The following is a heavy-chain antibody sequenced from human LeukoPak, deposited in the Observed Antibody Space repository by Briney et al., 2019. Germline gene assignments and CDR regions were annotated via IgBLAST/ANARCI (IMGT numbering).Heavy chain of an antibody. V-gene: IGHV1-69*02. CDR1: GGTFSSYT. CDR3: ARLAGTGYFDY. J-gene: IGHJ4*02. CDR2: IIPILGIA. Sequence: ASVKVSCKASGGTFSSYTISWVRQAPGQGLESMGRIIPILGIANYAQKFQGRVTITAGKSTSTAYMELSSLRSEDTAVYYCARLAGTGYFDYWGQGTLVTVSS. D-gene: IGHD6-19*01.